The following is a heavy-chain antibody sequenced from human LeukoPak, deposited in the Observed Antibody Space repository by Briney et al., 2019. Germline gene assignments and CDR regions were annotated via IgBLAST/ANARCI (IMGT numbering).Heavy chain of an antibody. D-gene: IGHD3-3*01. CDR1: GFTFSDYA. Sequence: GSLRLSCAASGFTFSDYAMSWVRQTPGKGLEWIGEINHSGSTNYNPSLKSRVTISVDTSKNQFSLKLSSVTAADTAVYYCARGVFLWSGYPYFDYWGQGTLVTVSS. CDR2: INHSGST. V-gene: IGHV4-34*01. J-gene: IGHJ4*02. CDR3: ARGVFLWSGYPYFDY.